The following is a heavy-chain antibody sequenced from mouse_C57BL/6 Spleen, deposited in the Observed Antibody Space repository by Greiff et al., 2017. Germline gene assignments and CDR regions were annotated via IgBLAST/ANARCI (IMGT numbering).Heavy chain of an antibody. CDR2: INPSNGGT. J-gene: IGHJ1*03. CDR1: GYTFTSYW. Sequence: QVQLQQPGTELVKPGASVKLSCKASGYTFTSYWMTWVRKRPGKGLGWIGNINPSNGGTTSNEKFKSKATRTVDKSTSTAYMQLSSLTSEDSAVYYCARVTTVVATRYFDVWGTGTTVTVSS. CDR3: ARVTTVVATRYFDV. D-gene: IGHD1-1*01. V-gene: IGHV1-53*01.